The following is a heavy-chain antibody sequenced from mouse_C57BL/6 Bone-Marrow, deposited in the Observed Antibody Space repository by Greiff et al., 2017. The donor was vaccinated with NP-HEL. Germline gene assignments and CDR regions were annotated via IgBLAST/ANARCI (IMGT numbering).Heavy chain of an antibody. CDR1: GFTFSSYA. CDR3: ARDDGCPSYAMDY. V-gene: IGHV5-4*01. D-gene: IGHD2-3*01. CDR2: ISDGGSYT. J-gene: IGHJ4*01. Sequence: EVKLMESGGGLVKPGGSLKLSCAASGFTFSSYAMSWVRQTPEKRLEWVATISDGGSYTYYPDNVKGRFTISRDNAKNNLYLQMSHLKSEDTAMYYCARDDGCPSYAMDYWGQGTSVTVSS.